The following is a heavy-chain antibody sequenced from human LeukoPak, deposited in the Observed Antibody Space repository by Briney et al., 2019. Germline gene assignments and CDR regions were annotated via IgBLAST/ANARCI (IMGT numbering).Heavy chain of an antibody. CDR3: AREPITIFGVVITPYYFDY. D-gene: IGHD3-3*01. J-gene: IGHJ4*02. Sequence: GGSLRLSCAASGFTFGSYAMSWVRQAPGKGLEWVSSISSSSSYIYYADSVKGRFTISRDNAKNSLYLQMNSLRAEDTAVYYCAREPITIFGVVITPYYFDYWGQGTLVTVSS. V-gene: IGHV3-21*01. CDR1: GFTFGSYA. CDR2: ISSSSSYI.